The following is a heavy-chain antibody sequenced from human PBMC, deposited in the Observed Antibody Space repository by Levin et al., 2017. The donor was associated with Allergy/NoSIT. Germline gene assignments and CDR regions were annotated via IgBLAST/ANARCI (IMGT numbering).Heavy chain of an antibody. Sequence: PSETLSLTCTVSGGSISSYYWSWIRQPPGKGLEWIGYIYYSGSTNYNPSLKSRVTISVDTSKNQFSLKLSSVTAADTAVYYCARGGSGSYQLWVSKYAFDYWGQGTLVTVSS. J-gene: IGHJ4*02. V-gene: IGHV4-59*01. CDR3: ARGGSGSYQLWVSKYAFDY. D-gene: IGHD1-26*01. CDR1: GGSISSYY. CDR2: IYYSGST.